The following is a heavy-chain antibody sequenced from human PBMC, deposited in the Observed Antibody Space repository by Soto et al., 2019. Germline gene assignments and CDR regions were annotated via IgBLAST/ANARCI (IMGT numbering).Heavy chain of an antibody. CDR2: IYHSGST. V-gene: IGHV4-39*01. D-gene: IGHD5-12*01. CDR1: GGSISSRSSY. J-gene: IGHJ5*02. Sequence: SETLSLTCTVSGGSISSRSSYWSWIRQPPGKGLEWIGNIYHSGSTYYSPSLESRVTISIDTSKNQFSLRLNSVTATDTAVYYCSVANSNWFGPWGQGTLVTVSS. CDR3: SVANSNWFGP.